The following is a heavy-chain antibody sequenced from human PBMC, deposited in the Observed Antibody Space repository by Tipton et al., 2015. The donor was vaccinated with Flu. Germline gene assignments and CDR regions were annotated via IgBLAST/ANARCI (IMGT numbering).Heavy chain of an antibody. D-gene: IGHD4-11*01. CDR3: ARRDYSNYVSDPKSRFDP. CDR1: GFTFSSYG. CDR2: ISYDGSNK. J-gene: IGHJ5*02. V-gene: IGHV3-30*03. Sequence: SLRLSCAASGFTFSSYGMHWVRQAPGKGLEWVAVISYDGSNKYYADSVKGRFTISRDNSKNTLYLQMNSLRAEDTAVYYCARRDYSNYVSDPKSRFDPWGQGILVTVSS.